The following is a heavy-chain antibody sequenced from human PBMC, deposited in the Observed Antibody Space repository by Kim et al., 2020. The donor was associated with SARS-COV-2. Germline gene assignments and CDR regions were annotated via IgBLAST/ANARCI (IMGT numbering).Heavy chain of an antibody. D-gene: IGHD6-13*01. CDR2: INPSGGST. J-gene: IGHJ4*02. Sequence: ASVKVSCKASGYTFTSYYMHWVRQAPGQGLEWMGIINPSGGSTSYAQKFQGRVTMTRDTSTSTVYMELSSLRSEDTAVYYCARGRLAAAGTDRAFDYWGQGTLVTVSS. CDR1: GYTFTSYY. CDR3: ARGRLAAAGTDRAFDY. V-gene: IGHV1-46*01.